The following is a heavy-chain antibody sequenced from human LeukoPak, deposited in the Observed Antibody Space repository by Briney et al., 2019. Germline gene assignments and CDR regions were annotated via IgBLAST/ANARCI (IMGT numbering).Heavy chain of an antibody. V-gene: IGHV3-53*01. D-gene: IGHD3-9*01. CDR2: IYSGGTT. Sequence: HSGGSLRLSCAASGFTVSSNYMNWVRQAPGKGLEWVSIIYSGGTTYYADSVKGRFTISRDNSKNTLFLQMNSLRAEDTAVYYCARGHWFAHLDYWGQGTLVTVSS. J-gene: IGHJ4*02. CDR1: GFTVSSNY. CDR3: ARGHWFAHLDY.